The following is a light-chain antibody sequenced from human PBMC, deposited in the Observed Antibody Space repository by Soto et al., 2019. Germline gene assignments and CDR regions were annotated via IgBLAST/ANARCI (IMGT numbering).Light chain of an antibody. CDR3: QQYNSYSEA. J-gene: IGKJ1*01. CDR1: QTISSW. V-gene: IGKV1-5*03. Sequence: DIQITQSPFSLPATVGDRVTITCRASQTISSWLAWYQQKPGKAPKLLIYKASTLKSGVPSRFSGSGSGTEFTLTIISLQPDDFAPYYCQQYNSYSEAFGQGAMVDIK. CDR2: KAS.